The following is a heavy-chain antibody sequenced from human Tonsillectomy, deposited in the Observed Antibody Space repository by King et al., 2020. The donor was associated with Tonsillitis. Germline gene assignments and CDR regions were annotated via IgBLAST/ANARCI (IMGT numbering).Heavy chain of an antibody. CDR3: AKARARPYGSVPSEPFDY. CDR1: GFTFSSYG. Sequence: QLVQSGGGVVQPGRSLRLSCAASGFTFSSYGMHWVRQAPGKGLEWVAVISYDGSNKYYADSVKGRFTISRDNSKNTLYLQMNSLRAEDTAVYYCAKARARPYGSVPSEPFDYWGQGTLVTVSS. D-gene: IGHD3-10*01. V-gene: IGHV3-30*18. J-gene: IGHJ4*02. CDR2: ISYDGSNK.